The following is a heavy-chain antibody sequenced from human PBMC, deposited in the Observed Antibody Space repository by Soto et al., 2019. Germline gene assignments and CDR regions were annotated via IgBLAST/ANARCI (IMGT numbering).Heavy chain of an antibody. CDR1: GGSISSGGYS. D-gene: IGHD4-17*01. V-gene: IGHV4-61*08. CDR2: MYYSGST. Sequence: SETLSLTCAVSGGSISSGGYSWSWIRQPPGKGLEWIGYMYYSGSTNYNPSLKSRVTISIDTSKNQFSLKLSSVTAADTAVYYCANYPTTVTSDYWGQGTLVTVSS. CDR3: ANYPTTVTSDY. J-gene: IGHJ4*02.